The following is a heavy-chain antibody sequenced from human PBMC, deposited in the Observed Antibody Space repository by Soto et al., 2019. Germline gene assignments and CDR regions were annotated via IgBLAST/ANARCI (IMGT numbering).Heavy chain of an antibody. J-gene: IGHJ4*02. CDR2: ITPVFGAP. D-gene: IGHD5-12*01. CDR3: ARGELATIAYFDC. Sequence: QVQLVQSGAEVKKPGSSVKVSCKASGGTFGSSTISWARQAPGQGLEWMGGITPVFGAPNYAQKFQGRVTITADKSTSTAYMELRSLRSEDTAVYYCARGELATIAYFDCWGQGTQVTVSS. CDR1: GGTFGSST. V-gene: IGHV1-69*06.